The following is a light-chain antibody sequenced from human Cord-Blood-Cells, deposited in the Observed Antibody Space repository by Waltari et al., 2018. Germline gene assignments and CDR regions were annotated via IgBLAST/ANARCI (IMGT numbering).Light chain of an antibody. Sequence: QSALTQPASVSGSPGQSITISCTGTSRDVGGYNYVSGYQQHPGKAPKLMIYDVSNRPSGVSNRFSGSKSGNTASLTISGLQAEDEADYYCSSYTSSSTWVFGGGTKLTVL. CDR3: SSYTSSSTWV. J-gene: IGLJ3*02. CDR2: DVS. V-gene: IGLV2-14*03. CDR1: SRDVGGYNY.